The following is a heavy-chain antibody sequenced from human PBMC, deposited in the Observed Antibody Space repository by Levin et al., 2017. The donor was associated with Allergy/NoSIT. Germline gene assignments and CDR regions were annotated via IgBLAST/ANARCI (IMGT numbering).Heavy chain of an antibody. CDR1: GFTFRNAW. CDR2: IKSKTDGGTT. CDR3: STFLYCDGGVCPREGY. J-gene: IGHJ4*02. V-gene: IGHV3-15*01. D-gene: IGHD2-8*02. Sequence: AGGSLRLSCAASGFTFRNAWMSWVRRAPGKGLEWVGRIKSKTDGGTTDYAAPVKGRFTISRDDSKNTLYLDMNSLKTEDTAVYYCSTFLYCDGGVCPREGYWGQGTLVTVSS.